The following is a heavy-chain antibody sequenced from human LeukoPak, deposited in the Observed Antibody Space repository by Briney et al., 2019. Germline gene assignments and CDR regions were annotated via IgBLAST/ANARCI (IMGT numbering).Heavy chain of an antibody. V-gene: IGHV1-69*13. D-gene: IGHD3-22*01. CDR3: ARGGMRYYDSSGYIPQDYYYGMDV. J-gene: IGHJ6*02. CDR2: IIPIFGTA. CDR1: GGTFSSYA. Sequence: ASVKVSCKASGGTFSSYAISWVRQAPGQGLEWMGGIIPIFGTANYAQKFQGRVTITADESTSTAYMELSSLRSEDTAVYYCARGGMRYYDSSGYIPQDYYYGMDVWGQGTTVTVSS.